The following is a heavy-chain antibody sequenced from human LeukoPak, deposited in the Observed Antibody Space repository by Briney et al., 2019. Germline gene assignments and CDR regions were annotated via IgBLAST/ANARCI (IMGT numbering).Heavy chain of an antibody. Sequence: PGGSLRLSCAASGFTFSDYAMSWVRQAPGKGLEWVSAISGAAGTTHFADSVKGRFTISRDNSKNTLYLQMNSLTVEDTAIYHCAKGAGNSGTYFKTFDYWGLGTLVTVSS. J-gene: IGHJ4*02. V-gene: IGHV3-23*01. D-gene: IGHD1-26*01. CDR2: ISGAAGTT. CDR1: GFTFSDYA. CDR3: AKGAGNSGTYFKTFDY.